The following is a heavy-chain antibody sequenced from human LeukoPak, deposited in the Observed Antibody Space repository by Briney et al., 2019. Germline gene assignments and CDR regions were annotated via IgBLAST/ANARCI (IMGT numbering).Heavy chain of an antibody. CDR3: ARGMDFWSGYYSKVWFDP. V-gene: IGHV1-69*13. D-gene: IGHD3-3*01. Sequence: SVKVSCKASGYTFTSYGISWVRQAPGQGLEWMGGIIPIFGTANYAQKFQGRVTITADESTSTAYMELSSLRSEDTAVYYCARGMDFWSGYYSKVWFDPWGQGTLVTVSS. CDR1: GYTFTSYG. CDR2: IIPIFGTA. J-gene: IGHJ5*02.